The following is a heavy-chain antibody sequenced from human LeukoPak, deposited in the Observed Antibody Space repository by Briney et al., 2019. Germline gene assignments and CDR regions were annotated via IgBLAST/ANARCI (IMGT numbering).Heavy chain of an antibody. Sequence: ASVKVSCKASGGTFSSYAISWGRQAPGQGLEWMGGIIPIFGTANYAQKFQSRVTITADESTSTAYMELSSLRAEDTAVYYCASLFTSGYNPLWFDPWGQGTLVTVSS. D-gene: IGHD3-3*01. CDR3: ASLFTSGYNPLWFDP. J-gene: IGHJ5*02. CDR2: IIPIFGTA. V-gene: IGHV1-69*01. CDR1: GGTFSSYA.